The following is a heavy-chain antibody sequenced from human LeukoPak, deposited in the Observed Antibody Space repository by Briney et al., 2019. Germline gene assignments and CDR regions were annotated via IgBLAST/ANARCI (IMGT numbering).Heavy chain of an antibody. V-gene: IGHV3-7*04. CDR2: IKEEGSGK. J-gene: IGHJ4*02. CDR3: ARVRYDILTGSVDY. CDR1: GFTFSSYW. D-gene: IGHD3-9*01. Sequence: GGSLRLSCVASGFTFSSYWMSWVRQAPGKGLEWVANIKEEGSGKYYVDSVKGRFTISRDNAKNSLYLQMNSLRAEDTAVYYCARVRYDILTGSVDYWGQGSLVTVSS.